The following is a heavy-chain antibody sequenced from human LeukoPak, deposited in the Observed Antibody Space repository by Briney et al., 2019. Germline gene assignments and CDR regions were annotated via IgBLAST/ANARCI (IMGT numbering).Heavy chain of an antibody. V-gene: IGHV1-8*01. J-gene: IGHJ5*02. CDR3: ARKLWFGELLDP. Sequence: ASVKVSCKASGYTFTSYDINWVRQATGQGLEWMGWMNPNSGNTGYAQKFQGRVTMTRNTSIGTAYMELSSLRSEDTAVYYCARKLWFGELLDPWGQGTLVTVSS. CDR1: GYTFTSYD. CDR2: MNPNSGNT. D-gene: IGHD3-10*01.